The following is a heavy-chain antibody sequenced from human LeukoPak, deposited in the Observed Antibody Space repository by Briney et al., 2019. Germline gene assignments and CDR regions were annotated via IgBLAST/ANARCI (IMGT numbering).Heavy chain of an antibody. CDR2: MNPNSGNT. CDR1: GYTFTSYD. D-gene: IGHD4-17*01. J-gene: IGHJ3*02. Sequence: GASLKVSCKASGYTFTSYDINWVRQATGQGLEWMGWMNPNSGNTGYAQKFQGRVTITRNTSISTAYMELSSLRSEDTAVYYCARGLEGLRRPEDAFDIWGQGTMVTVSS. V-gene: IGHV1-8*03. CDR3: ARGLEGLRRPEDAFDI.